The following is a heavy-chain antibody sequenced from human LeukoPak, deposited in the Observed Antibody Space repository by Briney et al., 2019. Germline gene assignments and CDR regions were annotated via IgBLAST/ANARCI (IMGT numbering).Heavy chain of an antibody. V-gene: IGHV3-7*04. Sequence: GGSLRLSCAASGFTFSDYYMGWVRQAPGKGLEWVANIKEDGSERYYVDSVKGRFTISRDNAKNSLYLQVNSLRAEDTAVYYCARADFRGSSWDYAYWGQGALVTVSS. D-gene: IGHD6-13*01. J-gene: IGHJ4*02. CDR2: IKEDGSER. CDR3: ARADFRGSSWDYAY. CDR1: GFTFSDYY.